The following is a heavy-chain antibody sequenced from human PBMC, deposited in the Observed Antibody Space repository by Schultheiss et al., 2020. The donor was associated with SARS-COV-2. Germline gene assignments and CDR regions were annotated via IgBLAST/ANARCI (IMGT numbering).Heavy chain of an antibody. J-gene: IGHJ4*02. Sequence: SETLSLTCAVYGGSFSGYYWSWIRQPPGKGLEWIGEINHSGSTNYNPSLKSRVTISVDTSKNQFSLKLSSVTAADTAVYYCASGSGWELLHWGQGTLVTVSS. D-gene: IGHD1-26*01. CDR3: ASGSGWELLH. V-gene: IGHV4-34*01. CDR2: INHSGST. CDR1: GGSFSGYY.